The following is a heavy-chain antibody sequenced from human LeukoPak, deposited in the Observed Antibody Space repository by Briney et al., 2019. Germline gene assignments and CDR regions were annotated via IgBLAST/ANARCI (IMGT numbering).Heavy chain of an antibody. Sequence: ASVKVSCKASGYTFTSYGISWVRQAPGQGLVWMGWISAYNGNTNYAQKLQGRVTMTTDTSTSTAYMELRSLRSDDTAVYYCATRIAAAGKDFNDYRGQGTLVTVSS. D-gene: IGHD6-13*01. J-gene: IGHJ4*02. CDR2: ISAYNGNT. V-gene: IGHV1-18*01. CDR1: GYTFTSYG. CDR3: ATRIAAAGKDFNDY.